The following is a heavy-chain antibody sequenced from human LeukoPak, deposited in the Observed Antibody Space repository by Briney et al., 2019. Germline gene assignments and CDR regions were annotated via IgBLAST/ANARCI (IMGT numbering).Heavy chain of an antibody. Sequence: ASVKVSCKASGYTFTSYGISWVRQAPGQGLEWMGWISAYNGNTNYAQKLQGRVTMTTDTSTSTAYMELRGLRSDDTAVYYCARSLRFLEWLFVDGFDYWGQGTLVTVSS. V-gene: IGHV1-18*01. D-gene: IGHD3-3*01. CDR2: ISAYNGNT. CDR3: ARSLRFLEWLFVDGFDY. J-gene: IGHJ4*02. CDR1: GYTFTSYG.